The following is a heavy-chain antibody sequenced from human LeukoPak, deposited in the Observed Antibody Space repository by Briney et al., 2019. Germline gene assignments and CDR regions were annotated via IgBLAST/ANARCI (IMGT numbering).Heavy chain of an antibody. J-gene: IGHJ5*02. Sequence: GASVKVSCKASGYTFTSYDINWVRQATGQRLEWMGWMNPNSGNTGYAKKFQGRVTMTRNTSMGTAYMELSSLRSEDSAVYYCARGPGNNTGWSAGMPKGWFNPWGQGNLVTVSS. CDR1: GYTFTSYD. V-gene: IGHV1-8*01. CDR2: MNPNSGNT. CDR3: ARGPGNNTGWSAGMPKGWFNP. D-gene: IGHD6-19*01.